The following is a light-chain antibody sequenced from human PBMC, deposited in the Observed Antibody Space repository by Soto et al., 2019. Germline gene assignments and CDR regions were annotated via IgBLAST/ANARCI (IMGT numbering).Light chain of an antibody. J-gene: IGKJ2*01. CDR3: QQCGTSPMYT. CDR1: QSIGNDC. CDR2: TTA. Sequence: EMVLTQSPGTLSLSPGERATLSCRASQSIGNDCLAWYQQKPGQAPRLLIYTTASRITGGPDRFSGSGSGTDFTLTIGRLEPEDFAVYYCQQCGTSPMYTFGQGTKLEI. V-gene: IGKV3-20*01.